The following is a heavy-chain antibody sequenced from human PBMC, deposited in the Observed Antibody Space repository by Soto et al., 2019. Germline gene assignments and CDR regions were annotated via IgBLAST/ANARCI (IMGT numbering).Heavy chain of an antibody. D-gene: IGHD5-18*01. Sequence: QVQLVQSGAEVKKPGASVKVSCKASGYTFTNYGVTWVRQAPGQGLEWMGWISAYNGHTNYAQNLQGRVTMTTDTSTTTAYLEMRGLRSDDTALYYCARGKVVLLPTGKGIQLWPDRFDIWGQGTMVTVSS. CDR3: ARGKVVLLPTGKGIQLWPDRFDI. CDR1: GYTFTNYG. CDR2: ISAYNGHT. V-gene: IGHV1-18*01. J-gene: IGHJ3*02.